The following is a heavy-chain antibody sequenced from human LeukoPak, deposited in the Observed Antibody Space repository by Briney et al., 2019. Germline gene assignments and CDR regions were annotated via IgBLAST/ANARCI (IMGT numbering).Heavy chain of an antibody. D-gene: IGHD2-2*01. CDR3: ARDLHIVVVPTTPGF. J-gene: IGHJ4*02. Sequence: GGSLRLSCAASGFTFSNYWMSWVRQAPGKGLEWVANIQQDGSEKHYVDSVKGRFTISRDNAKNTLYLQMNSLRAEDTAVYYCARDLHIVVVPTTPGFWGQGTLVTVSS. V-gene: IGHV3-7*03. CDR2: IQQDGSEK. CDR1: GFTFSNYW.